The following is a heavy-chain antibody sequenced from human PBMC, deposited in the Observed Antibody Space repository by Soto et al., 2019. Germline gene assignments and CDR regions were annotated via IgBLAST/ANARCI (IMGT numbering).Heavy chain of an antibody. Sequence: EVQLVESGGGLVQPGGSLRLSCAASGFTFTSNWMHWVRQAPGKGLVWVSRINSDGTTTTYADSVKGRFTISRDNGKNTLYLQVNSLGGEDTAVYYCTRGGATGAGIYHFENWGQGTLVTVSS. V-gene: IGHV3-74*01. CDR2: INSDGTTT. CDR3: TRGGATGAGIYHFEN. CDR1: GFTFTSNW. D-gene: IGHD3-10*01. J-gene: IGHJ4*02.